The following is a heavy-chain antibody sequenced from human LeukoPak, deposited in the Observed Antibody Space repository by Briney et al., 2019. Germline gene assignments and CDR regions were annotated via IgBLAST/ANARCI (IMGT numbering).Heavy chain of an antibody. CDR3: ARGPPGSRQLAPFDY. D-gene: IGHD6-6*01. CDR2: INHSGGT. V-gene: IGHV4-34*01. CDR1: GGSFSGYY. Sequence: SETLSLTCAVYGGSFSGYYWSWIRQPPGKGLEWIGEINHSGGTNYSPSLKSRVTISVDTSKNQFSLNLSSVTAAGTAVYYCARGPPGSRQLAPFDYWGQGALVTVSS. J-gene: IGHJ4*02.